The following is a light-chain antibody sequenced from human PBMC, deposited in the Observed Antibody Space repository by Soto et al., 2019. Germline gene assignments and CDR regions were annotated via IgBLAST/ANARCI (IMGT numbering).Light chain of an antibody. V-gene: IGLV2-14*01. CDR1: GTDVGQDKS. Sequence: QASLTQHHCVSGSRGQSGIIACVGRGTDVGQDKSVSWYQQGPGQAPKLLIFEVTNRPSGVSKRFSGSRSGNTASLTISGLQPDDEGDYFCVSYTDTDTLVFGTGTKVTVL. J-gene: IGLJ1*01. CDR2: EVT. CDR3: VSYTDTDTLV.